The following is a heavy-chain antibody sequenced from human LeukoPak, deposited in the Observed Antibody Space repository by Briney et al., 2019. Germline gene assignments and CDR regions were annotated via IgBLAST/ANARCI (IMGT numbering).Heavy chain of an antibody. J-gene: IGHJ4*02. V-gene: IGHV4-34*01. Sequence: SETLSLTCTVSGGSVTSYYWSWIRQPPGKGLEWIGEINHSGSTNYNPSLKSRVTISVDTSKNQFSLKLSSVTAADTAVYYCARARIAVAGVLDYWGQGTLVTVSS. CDR2: INHSGST. D-gene: IGHD6-19*01. CDR1: GGSVTSYY. CDR3: ARARIAVAGVLDY.